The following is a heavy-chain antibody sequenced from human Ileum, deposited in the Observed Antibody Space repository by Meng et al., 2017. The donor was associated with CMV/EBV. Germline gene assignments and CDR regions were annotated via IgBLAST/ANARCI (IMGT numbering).Heavy chain of an antibody. J-gene: IGHJ2*01. D-gene: IGHD2-21*02. CDR3: ARMTLYWYFDL. Sequence: HLKYSGLVLCKPSETLSLTSTVSGGSSSNGNFYCGLIRQPPGKELELIGSMFYRGNTYYNPSLRSRVPISLDTSKDQFSLRLTSVTGADTAVYYCARMTLYWYFDLWGRGSLVTVSS. CDR1: GGSSSNGNFY. V-gene: IGHV4-39*07. CDR2: MFYRGNT.